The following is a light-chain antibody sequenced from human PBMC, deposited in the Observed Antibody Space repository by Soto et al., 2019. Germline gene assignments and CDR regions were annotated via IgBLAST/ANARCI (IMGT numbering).Light chain of an antibody. Sequence: EIVLTQSPATLSLSPGERATLSCRASQSVSRDLAWYQQKPGQAPRLLIYGASNRATGIPARFSGSGPGTDFTRTISSLEPEDCAVYYCQRRGRWPRPCGQGTNL. CDR2: GAS. J-gene: IGKJ2*01. CDR3: QRRGRWPRP. CDR1: QSVSRD. V-gene: IGKV3-11*01.